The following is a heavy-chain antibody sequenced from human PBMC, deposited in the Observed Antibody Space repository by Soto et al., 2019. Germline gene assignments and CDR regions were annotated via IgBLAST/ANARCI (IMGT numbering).Heavy chain of an antibody. Sequence: SETLSLTCTVSGGSISSGDYYWIWIRQPPGKGLEWIGYIYYSGSTYYNPSLKSRVTISVDTSKNQFSLKLSSVTAADTAVYYCAMTDYDYVPSHYRGQETLLTVSS. D-gene: IGHD3-16*01. CDR1: GGSISSGDYY. CDR3: AMTDYDYVPSHY. V-gene: IGHV4-30-4*01. J-gene: IGHJ4*02. CDR2: IYYSGST.